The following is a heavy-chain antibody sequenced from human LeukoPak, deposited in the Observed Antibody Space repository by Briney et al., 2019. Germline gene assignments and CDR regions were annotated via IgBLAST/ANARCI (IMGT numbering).Heavy chain of an antibody. CDR3: AKTISSFTSRDAFDI. CDR2: TDYRSQWYH. Sequence: SQTLSLTCAISGDSVSSNSAAWNWIRQSPSRGLEWLGRTDYRSQWYHDYAVSVKSRITINPDTSKSQFSLQLNSVTPEDTAVYYCAKTISSFTSRDAFDIWGQGTMVTVSS. J-gene: IGHJ3*02. D-gene: IGHD6-19*01. V-gene: IGHV6-1*01. CDR1: GDSVSSNSAA.